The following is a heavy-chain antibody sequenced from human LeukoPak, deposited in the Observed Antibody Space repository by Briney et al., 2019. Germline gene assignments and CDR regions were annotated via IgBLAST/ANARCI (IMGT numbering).Heavy chain of an antibody. D-gene: IGHD3-22*01. CDR2: IRFDGGKQ. CDR1: GFNSNHYG. V-gene: IGHV3-33*01. CDR3: ARDADTSGHYSHFDF. Sequence: GGSLRLSCAASGFNSNHYGMDWVRQAPGKGLEWVADIRFDGGKQWYADSVMGRFTISRDNSKNTVYLQMNSLRGEDTALYYCARDADTSGHYSHFDFWGQGTLVTVSS. J-gene: IGHJ4*02.